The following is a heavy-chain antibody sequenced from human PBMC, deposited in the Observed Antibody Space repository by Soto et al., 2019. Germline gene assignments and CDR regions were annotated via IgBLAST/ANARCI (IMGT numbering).Heavy chain of an antibody. Sequence: EVQLLESGGGLVQPGGSLRLSCAASGFTFSTYAMSWVRQAPGKGLEWVSNITTSGGNTYYADSVQGWFTISRDNSKNTLYLQMNSLKADDTAVYYSAGRYCTIGVCYTNYYYYIDVWGKGPTVTVSS. CDR1: GFTFSTYA. D-gene: IGHD2-8*01. J-gene: IGHJ6*03. V-gene: IGHV3-23*01. CDR3: AGRYCTIGVCYTNYYYYIDV. CDR2: ITTSGGNT.